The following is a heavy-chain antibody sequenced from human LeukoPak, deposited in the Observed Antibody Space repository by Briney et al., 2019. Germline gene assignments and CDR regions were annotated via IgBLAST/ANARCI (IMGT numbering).Heavy chain of an antibody. CDR3: ARPFITMVRGVINY. D-gene: IGHD3-10*01. CDR1: GFTFSSYW. V-gene: IGHV3-7*03. CDR2: IKQDGSEK. J-gene: IGHJ4*02. Sequence: GGSPRLSCAASGFTFSSYWMSWVRQAPGKGLEWVANIKQDGSEKYYVDSVKGRFTVSRDNAKNSLYLQMNSLRAEDTAVYYCARPFITMVRGVINYWGQGTLVTVSS.